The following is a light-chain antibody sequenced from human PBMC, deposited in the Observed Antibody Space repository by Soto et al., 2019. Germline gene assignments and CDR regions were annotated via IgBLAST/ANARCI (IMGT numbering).Light chain of an antibody. V-gene: IGLV2-8*01. CDR3: CSFAGSYNFYV. J-gene: IGLJ1*01. CDR2: GVS. Sequence: QSALTQPPSASGSLGQSVTISCTGTGSDVGGYDYVSWYQQHPGKPPQLMIYGVSKRPSGVPDRFSGSKSGNTASLTVSGLQAEDEADYYCCSFAGSYNFYVFGAGTKVTV. CDR1: GSDVGGYDY.